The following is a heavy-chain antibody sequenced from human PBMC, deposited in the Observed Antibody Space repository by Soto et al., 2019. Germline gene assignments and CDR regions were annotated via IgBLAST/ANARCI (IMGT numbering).Heavy chain of an antibody. Sequence: PGGSLRLSCAASGFTFSNYGMHWVRQAPGKGLEWVAVIWYDGSIKYYADSVKGRFTISRDNSKNTLYLQMNSLRAEDTAVYYCARERILCGYCTITSCYTLDIDDWGQGTTVTVSS. V-gene: IGHV3-33*01. CDR1: GFTFSNYG. D-gene: IGHD2-2*02. CDR2: IWYDGSIK. J-gene: IGHJ6*02. CDR3: ARERILCGYCTITSCYTLDIDD.